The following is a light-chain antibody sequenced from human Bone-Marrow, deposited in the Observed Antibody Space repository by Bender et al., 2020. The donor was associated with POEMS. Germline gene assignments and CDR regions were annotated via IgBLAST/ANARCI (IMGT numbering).Light chain of an antibody. CDR2: YDD. J-gene: IGLJ3*02. CDR1: SSNIGNHG. CDR3: SAWDDSLSRWV. Sequence: QSVVTQPPSLSEAPRQRVTISCSGSSSNIGNHGVNWYQQPPGEAPKLRIYYDDLLTPGVSDRFSASKSGNSASVAISELQSEDEALYYCSAWDDSLSRWVFSGGPKLPVL. V-gene: IGLV1-36*01.